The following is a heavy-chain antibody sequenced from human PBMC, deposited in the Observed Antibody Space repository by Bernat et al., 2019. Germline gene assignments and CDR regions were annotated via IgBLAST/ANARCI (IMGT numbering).Heavy chain of an antibody. CDR1: GFTFSAYW. CDR2: IKEDGREI. D-gene: IGHD2-8*01. Sequence: EVQLVESGGGLVQPGGSLRLSCAASGFTFSAYWMSWVRQAPGMGLEWVANIKEDGREIYYVDSVKGRFTISRDNAENSLDLQMNSLGAEDTAVYYCAREGMMYGIGYGLDVWGQGTTVTVSS. J-gene: IGHJ6*02. CDR3: AREGMMYGIGYGLDV. V-gene: IGHV3-7*03.